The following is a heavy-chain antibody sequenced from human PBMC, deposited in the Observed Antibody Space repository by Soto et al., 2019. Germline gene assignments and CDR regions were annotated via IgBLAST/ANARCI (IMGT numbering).Heavy chain of an antibody. D-gene: IGHD5-12*01. CDR3: ARMAPAIDY. Sequence: QVQLVESGGGLVKPGGSLRLSCAASGFTFSDYYMSWIRQAPGKGLEWLPYISSSGSTIYYADAVKGRFTISRDNAKNSPYLQMNSLRAKDTAGYYSARMAPAIDYWGQGTLVTVSS. CDR2: ISSSGSTI. CDR1: GFTFSDYY. J-gene: IGHJ4*02. V-gene: IGHV3-11*01.